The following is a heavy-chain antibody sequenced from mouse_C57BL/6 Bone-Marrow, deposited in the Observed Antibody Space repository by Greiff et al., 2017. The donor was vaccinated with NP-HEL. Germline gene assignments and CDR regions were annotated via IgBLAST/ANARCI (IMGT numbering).Heavy chain of an antibody. CDR1: GFTFSDYG. J-gene: IGHJ4*01. V-gene: IGHV5-17*01. Sequence: EVQLQQSGGGLVKPGGSLKLSCAASGFTFSDYGMHWVRQAPEKGLEWVAYISSGGSTIYYADPVKGRFTISRDTAKNTLFLQMTSLRSDDTAMYYCARGAMDYGGQGTSVTVSS. CDR3: ARGAMDY. CDR2: ISSGGSTI.